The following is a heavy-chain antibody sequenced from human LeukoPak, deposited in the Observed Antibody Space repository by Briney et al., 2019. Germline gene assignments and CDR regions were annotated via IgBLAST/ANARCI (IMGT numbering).Heavy chain of an antibody. V-gene: IGHV3-30*03. CDR1: GFIFSDHY. CDR3: ASQAYYDFWSGLDY. CDR2: ISYDGSNK. J-gene: IGHJ4*02. D-gene: IGHD3-3*01. Sequence: QPGGSLRLSCAASGFIFSDHYMDWVRQAAGKGLEWVAVISYDGSNKYYADPVKGRFTISRDNSKNTLYLQMNSLRAEDTAVYYCASQAYYDFWSGLDYWGQGTLVTVSS.